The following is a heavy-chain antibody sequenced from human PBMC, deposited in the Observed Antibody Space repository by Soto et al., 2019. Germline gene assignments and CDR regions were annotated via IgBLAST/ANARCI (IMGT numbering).Heavy chain of an antibody. CDR3: ARGQFNILTGYPPTYYYYYGMDV. CDR2: IYYSGNT. Sequence: SETLSLTCTVSGGSISSYRLSWIRQPPGEGLEWIGSIYYSGNTNYNPSLKSRVTISADTSKNEFSLRLRSVTTADTAVYYCARGQFNILTGYPPTYYYYYGMDVWGQGTTVTVSS. V-gene: IGHV4-59*12. D-gene: IGHD3-9*01. CDR1: GGSISSYR. J-gene: IGHJ6*02.